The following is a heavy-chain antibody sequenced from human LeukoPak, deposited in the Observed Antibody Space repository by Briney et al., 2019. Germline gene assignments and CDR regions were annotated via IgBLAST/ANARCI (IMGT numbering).Heavy chain of an antibody. Sequence: PSQTLSLTCTVSGGSISSGGYYWSWIRQHPGKGLEWIGYIYYSGSTYYNPSLKSRVTISVDTSKNQFSLKLSSVTAADTAVYYCARDCGGNYGSYYFDYWGQGTLVTVPS. CDR2: IYYSGST. V-gene: IGHV4-31*03. J-gene: IGHJ4*02. D-gene: IGHD2-21*01. CDR1: GGSISSGGYY. CDR3: ARDCGGNYGSYYFDY.